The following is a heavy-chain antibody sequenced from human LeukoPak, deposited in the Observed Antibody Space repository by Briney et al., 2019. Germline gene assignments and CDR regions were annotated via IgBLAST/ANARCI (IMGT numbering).Heavy chain of an antibody. CDR1: GFTFSSYS. CDR2: ISYDGSKK. Sequence: GGSLRLSCAASGFTFSSYSMNWVRQAPGKGLEWVAVISYDGSKKYYADSVKGRFTISRDNSKNTLYLQMNSLRVEDTAVYYCARAPWGAADTAMVNFDYWGQGTLVTVSS. D-gene: IGHD5-18*01. J-gene: IGHJ4*02. V-gene: IGHV3-30*03. CDR3: ARAPWGAADTAMVNFDY.